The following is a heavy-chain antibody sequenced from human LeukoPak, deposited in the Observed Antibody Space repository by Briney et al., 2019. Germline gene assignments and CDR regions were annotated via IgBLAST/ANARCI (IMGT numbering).Heavy chain of an antibody. CDR2: ISGSGGST. J-gene: IGHJ4*02. CDR1: GFIFSSYA. Sequence: GGSLRLSCAASGFIFSSYAMSWVRQAPGKGLEWVSTISGSGGSTYYADSVKGRFTISRDNSKNTVYLQMNSLRAEDTAVYYCAKYRSCINGVSHGYFDYGGQGTLVTVSS. CDR3: AKYRSCINGVSHGYFDY. V-gene: IGHV3-23*01. D-gene: IGHD2-8*01.